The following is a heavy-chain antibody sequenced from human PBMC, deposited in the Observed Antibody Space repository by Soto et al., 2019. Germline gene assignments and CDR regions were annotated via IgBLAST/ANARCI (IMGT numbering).Heavy chain of an antibody. V-gene: IGHV5-51*01. CDR3: ASRIDSNRYYYGMDV. D-gene: IGHD4-4*01. J-gene: IGHJ6*02. CDR2: IYPGDSDT. CDR1: GYSFTSYW. Sequence: PGESLKISCKGSGYSFTSYWIGWVRQMPGKGLEWMGIIYPGDSDTRYSPSFQGQVTISADKSISTAYLQWSSLKASDTAMYYCASRIDSNRYYYGMDVWGQGXTVTVYS.